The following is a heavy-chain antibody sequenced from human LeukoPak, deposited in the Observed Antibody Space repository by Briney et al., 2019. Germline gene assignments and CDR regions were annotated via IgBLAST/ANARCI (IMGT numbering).Heavy chain of an antibody. Sequence: GGTLRLSRTASGFTPGSHDMHSGPEIPGPGLGRGAAVSSGFHAFFADSVQGRFTVSREDARNSLYLQMNSLRAGDTAVYYCVREARGYHYTYFDYWGQGTLVTVSS. D-gene: IGHD5-18*01. J-gene: IGHJ4*02. CDR2: VSSGFHA. V-gene: IGHV3-13*01. CDR3: VREARGYHYTYFDY. CDR1: GFTPGSHD.